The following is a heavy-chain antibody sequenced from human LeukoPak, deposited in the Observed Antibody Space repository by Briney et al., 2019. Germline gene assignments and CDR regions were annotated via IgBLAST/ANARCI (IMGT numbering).Heavy chain of an antibody. V-gene: IGHV3-21*03. Sequence: GGSLRLSCAASGFTVSSYGMNWVRQAPWTGLGCVSSISSSSRYKYSADSVKGGFTLATDNAKKSLYLQMNSPRDEDTDLEYGARREPSVAGPCASWGQGTLVTVSS. CDR2: ISSSSRYK. CDR1: GFTVSSYG. CDR3: ARREPSVAGPCAS. J-gene: IGHJ5*02. D-gene: IGHD6-19*01.